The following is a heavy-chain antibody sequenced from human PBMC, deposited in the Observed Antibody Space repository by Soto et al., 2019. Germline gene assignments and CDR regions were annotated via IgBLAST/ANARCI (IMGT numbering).Heavy chain of an antibody. CDR1: GFTFISYA. V-gene: IGHV3-23*01. D-gene: IGHD3-16*01. J-gene: IGHJ4*01. Sequence: PGGSLRLSCAASGFTFISYAMSWVRQAPGKGLEWVSAISGSGGSTYYADSVKGRFTISRGNSKNTLYLQMNSLRAEDTAVYYCAKDPFTYGGVSAIFDYWGQGTLVTVSS. CDR2: ISGSGGST. CDR3: AKDPFTYGGVSAIFDY.